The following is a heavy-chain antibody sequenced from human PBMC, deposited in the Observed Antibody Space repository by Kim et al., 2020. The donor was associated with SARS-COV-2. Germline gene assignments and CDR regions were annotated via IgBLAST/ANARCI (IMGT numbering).Heavy chain of an antibody. CDR3: ASQYCSSTRCYSNWFDP. D-gene: IGHD2-2*01. Sequence: SVNGRFTISRDTAENSLYLQMTSLRADDTAVYYCASQYCSSTRCYSNWFDPWGQGTLVTVSS. V-gene: IGHV3-11*03. J-gene: IGHJ5*02.